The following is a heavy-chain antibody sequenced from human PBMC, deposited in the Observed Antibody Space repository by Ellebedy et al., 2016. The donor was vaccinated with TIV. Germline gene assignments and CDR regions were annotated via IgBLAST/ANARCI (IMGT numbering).Heavy chain of an antibody. J-gene: IGHJ5*02. CDR3: ARQYCSGGSCYFDP. CDR1: GGSISSGGYY. V-gene: IGHV4-31*01. Sequence: PSETLSLTCTVSGGSISSGGYYWSWIRQHPGKGLEWIGYIYYSGNTYYNPSLKSLVTISVDTSKNQFSLKLSSVTAADTAVYYCARQYCSGGSCYFDPWGQGTLVTVSS. D-gene: IGHD2-15*01. CDR2: IYYSGNT.